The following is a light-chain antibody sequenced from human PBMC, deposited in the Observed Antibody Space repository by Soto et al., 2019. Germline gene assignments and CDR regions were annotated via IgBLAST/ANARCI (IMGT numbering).Light chain of an antibody. V-gene: IGKV1-39*01. J-gene: IGKJ1*01. Sequence: DIQMTQSPSSLSASVGDRVTITCRAIQSISSYLNWYQQTPGKAPKLXIYAASSLQSGVPSRFSGSGAGTDCTRTISSLQPEDVATYYCQQSYTTPRTFGQGTKVDIK. CDR1: QSISSY. CDR3: QQSYTTPRT. CDR2: AAS.